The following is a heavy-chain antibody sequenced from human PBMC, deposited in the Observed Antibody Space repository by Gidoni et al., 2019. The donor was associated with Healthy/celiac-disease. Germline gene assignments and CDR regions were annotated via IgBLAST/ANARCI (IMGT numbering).Heavy chain of an antibody. D-gene: IGHD1-26*01. CDR1: GFTFSSYG. CDR3: ARGDSGSYYEVGNWFDP. J-gene: IGHJ5*02. Sequence: QVQLVESGGGVVQPGRSLRPSCAASGFTFSSYGRHWVRQAPGKGREWVAVIWYDGSNKYDAESEKGRFTITRDNSKNTLYLQMNSLRAEDTAVYYCARGDSGSYYEVGNWFDPWGQGTLVTVSS. V-gene: IGHV3-33*01. CDR2: IWYDGSNK.